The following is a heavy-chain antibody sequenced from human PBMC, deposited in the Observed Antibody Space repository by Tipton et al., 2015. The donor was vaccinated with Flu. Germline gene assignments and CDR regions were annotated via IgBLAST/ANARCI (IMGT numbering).Heavy chain of an antibody. Sequence: GLVKPSETLSLTCTVSGGSIGSFYWNWIRQPPGKGLEWIGYIYNNGYTKYNPSLESRVSISVDTPKKQFSLQLTSVTAADTAVYYCARDPSLGMPDYFDYWGQGILVTASS. J-gene: IGHJ4*02. V-gene: IGHV4-59*12. D-gene: IGHD2-2*01. CDR2: IYNNGYT. CDR3: ARDPSLGMPDYFDY. CDR1: GGSIGSFY.